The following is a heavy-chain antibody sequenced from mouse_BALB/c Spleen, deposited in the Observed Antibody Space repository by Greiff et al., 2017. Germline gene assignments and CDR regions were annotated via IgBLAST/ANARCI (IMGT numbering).Heavy chain of an antibody. J-gene: IGHJ2*01. V-gene: IGHV14-3*02. CDR3: AGRTGTDY. CDR2: IDPANGNT. CDR1: GFNIKDTY. Sequence: EVQLQQSGAELVKPGASVKLSCTASGFNIKDTYMHWVKQRPEQGLEWIGRIDPANGNTKYDPKFQGKATITADTSSNTAYLQLSSLTSEDTAVYDCAGRTGTDYWGQGTTLTVSS. D-gene: IGHD4-1*01.